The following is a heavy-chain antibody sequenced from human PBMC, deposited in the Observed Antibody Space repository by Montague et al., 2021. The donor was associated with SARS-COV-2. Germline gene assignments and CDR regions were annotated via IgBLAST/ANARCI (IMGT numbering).Heavy chain of an antibody. V-gene: IGHV4-39*01. CDR1: GGSISSSSYY. Sequence: SETLSLTCTVSGGSISSSSYYWGWIRQPPGKGLEWIGSIYYSGSTYYNPSLKSRVTISVDTSKNQFSLKLSSATAADTAVYYCARRPLTTMILVVITQPRRYFDLWGRGTLVTVSS. CDR2: IYYSGST. CDR3: ARRPLTTMILVVITQPRRYFDL. D-gene: IGHD3-22*01. J-gene: IGHJ2*01.